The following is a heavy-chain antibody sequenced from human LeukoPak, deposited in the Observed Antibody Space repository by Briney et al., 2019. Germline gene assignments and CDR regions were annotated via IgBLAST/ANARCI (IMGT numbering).Heavy chain of an antibody. CDR1: GFIFTNYW. CDR2: IKQDGSEK. D-gene: IGHD6-13*01. CDR3: ARIGYSSSCFDY. V-gene: IGHV3-7*01. Sequence: GGSLRLSCTASGFIFTNYWMSWIRQAPGKGLEWVANIKQDGSEKHYVDSMKGRFTISRDNAKNSVYLQMNSLRAEDTAVYFCARIGYSSSCFDYWGQGTLVTVSS. J-gene: IGHJ4*03.